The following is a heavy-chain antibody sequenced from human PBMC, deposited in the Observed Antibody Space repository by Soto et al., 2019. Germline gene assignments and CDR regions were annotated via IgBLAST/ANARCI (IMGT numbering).Heavy chain of an antibody. J-gene: IGHJ5*02. V-gene: IGHV3-23*01. Sequence: GGSLRLSCAASGFTFSSYAMSWVRQAPGKGLEWVSAISGSGGSTYYADSVKGRFTISRDNSKNTLYLQMNSLRAEDTAVYYCAKSLDYYDSSGFSFDTWGQGTLVTVSS. CDR2: ISGSGGST. D-gene: IGHD3-22*01. CDR1: GFTFSSYA. CDR3: AKSLDYYDSSGFSFDT.